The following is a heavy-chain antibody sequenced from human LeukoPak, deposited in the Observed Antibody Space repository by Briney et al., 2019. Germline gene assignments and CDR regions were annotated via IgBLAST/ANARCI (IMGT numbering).Heavy chain of an antibody. Sequence: GGSLRLSCAASGFTFSSYGMHWVRQAPGKGLEWVAVISYDGSNKYYADSVKGRFTISRDNSKNTLYLQMNSLRAEDTAVYYCARGQTTGHDAFDIWGQGTMVTVSS. CDR1: GFTFSSYG. D-gene: IGHD4-17*01. CDR2: ISYDGSNK. V-gene: IGHV3-30*03. CDR3: ARGQTTGHDAFDI. J-gene: IGHJ3*02.